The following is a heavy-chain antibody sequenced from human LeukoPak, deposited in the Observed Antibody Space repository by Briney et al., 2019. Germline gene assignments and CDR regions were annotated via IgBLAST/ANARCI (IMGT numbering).Heavy chain of an antibody. J-gene: IGHJ5*02. CDR2: MTPKTGNS. D-gene: IGHD2-2*01. CDR3: ARKSCTTTSCLHP. Sequence: ASVKVSCKASGYMFINYDINWVRQAAGQGLEWMAWMTPKTGNSGYAQKFQGRVTLTRDTSTDTAYMELSNLGSEDTAVYFCARKSCTTTSCLHPWGQGTLVNVSS. V-gene: IGHV1-8*01. CDR1: GYMFINYD.